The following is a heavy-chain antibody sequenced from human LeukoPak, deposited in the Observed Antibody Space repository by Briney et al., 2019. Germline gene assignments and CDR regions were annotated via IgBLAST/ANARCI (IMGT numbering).Heavy chain of an antibody. CDR2: INHSGST. D-gene: IGHD2-2*01. Sequence: SETLSLTCAVYGGSFSGYYWSWIRQPPGKGLEWIGEINHSGSTNYNPSLKGRVTISVDTSKNQFSLKLSSVTAADTAVYYCARGNSQGIVPAAWNWFDPWGQGTLVTVSS. V-gene: IGHV4-34*01. J-gene: IGHJ5*02. CDR3: ARGNSQGIVPAAWNWFDP. CDR1: GGSFSGYY.